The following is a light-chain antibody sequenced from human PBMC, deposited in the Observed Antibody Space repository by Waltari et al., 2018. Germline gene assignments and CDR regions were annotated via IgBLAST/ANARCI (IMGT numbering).Light chain of an antibody. Sequence: DTGMTQSPATLSASPGGRATLSCRTSQSVRNNLAWYQQKAGQAPRLLIYAASTRATGVPDRFSGSGSGTDFTLTISSLQSEDFAVYYCQRYNNWPPWTFGQGTKVEV. CDR3: QRYNNWPPWT. CDR2: AAS. CDR1: QSVRNN. J-gene: IGKJ1*01. V-gene: IGKV3-15*01.